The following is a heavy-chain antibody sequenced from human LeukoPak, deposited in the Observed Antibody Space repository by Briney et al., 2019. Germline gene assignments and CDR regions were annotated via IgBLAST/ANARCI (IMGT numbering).Heavy chain of an antibody. CDR3: ARARSMVRDPRLKHVKSYYYYGMDV. CDR2: INPNSGGT. CDR1: GYTFTGYY. V-gene: IGHV1-2*02. J-gene: IGHJ6*02. D-gene: IGHD3-10*01. Sequence: GASVKVSCKASGYTFTGYYMHWVRQAPGQGLEWMGWINPNSGGTNYAQKFQGRATMTRDTSISTAYMELSRLRSDDTAVYYCARARSMVRDPRLKHVKSYYYYGMDVWGQGTTVTVSS.